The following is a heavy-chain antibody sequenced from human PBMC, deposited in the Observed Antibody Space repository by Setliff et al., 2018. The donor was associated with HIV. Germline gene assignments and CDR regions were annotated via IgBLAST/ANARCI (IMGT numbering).Heavy chain of an antibody. D-gene: IGHD3-22*01. J-gene: IGHJ4*02. CDR3: AREERRNSPRITMIVVPREAQRPFDY. CDR1: GGSFSGYY. CDR2: INHSGST. V-gene: IGHV4-34*01. Sequence: SETLSLTCAVYGGSFSGYYWSWIRQPPGKGLEWIGEINHSGSTNYNPSLKSRVTISVDTSKNQFSLKLSSVTAADTAVYYCAREERRNSPRITMIVVPREAQRPFDYWGQGTLVTVSS.